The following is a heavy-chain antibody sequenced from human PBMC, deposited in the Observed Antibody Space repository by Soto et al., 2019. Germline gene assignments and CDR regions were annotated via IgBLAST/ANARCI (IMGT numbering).Heavy chain of an antibody. D-gene: IGHD3-3*01. J-gene: IGHJ6*02. Sequence: ASVKVSCKASGYTFTSYAMHWVRQAPGQRLEWMGWINAGNGNTKYSQKFQGRVTITRDTSASTAYMELSSLRSEDTAVYYCARTILLSDGMDVWGQGPTVTVSS. V-gene: IGHV1-3*01. CDR1: GYTFTSYA. CDR3: ARTILLSDGMDV. CDR2: INAGNGNT.